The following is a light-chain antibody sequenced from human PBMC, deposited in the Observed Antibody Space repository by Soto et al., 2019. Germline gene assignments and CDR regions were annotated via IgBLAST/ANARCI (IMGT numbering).Light chain of an antibody. V-gene: IGLV2-8*01. CDR1: SSDVGAYKY. Sequence: QSALTQPPSASGFPGQSVTISCTGTSSDVGAYKYVSWYQQYPGKAPKLMIYEVTKRPSGVPDRFSGSKSGNTASLTVSGLQAEYEADYYCTSYVGNDIWVFGGGTKLTVL. J-gene: IGLJ3*02. CDR2: EVT. CDR3: TSYVGNDIWV.